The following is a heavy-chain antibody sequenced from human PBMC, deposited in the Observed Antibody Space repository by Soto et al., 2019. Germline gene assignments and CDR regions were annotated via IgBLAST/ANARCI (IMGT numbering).Heavy chain of an antibody. CDR3: ARDVGSGSYYVEYYFDY. Sequence: GASVKVSCKDSGYTFTSYAMHWVRQAPGQRLEWMGWINAGNGNTKYSQKFQGRVTITRDTSASTAYMELSSLRSEDTAVYYCARDVGSGSYYVEYYFDYWGQGTLVTVSS. J-gene: IGHJ4*02. V-gene: IGHV1-3*01. D-gene: IGHD1-26*01. CDR1: GYTFTSYA. CDR2: INAGNGNT.